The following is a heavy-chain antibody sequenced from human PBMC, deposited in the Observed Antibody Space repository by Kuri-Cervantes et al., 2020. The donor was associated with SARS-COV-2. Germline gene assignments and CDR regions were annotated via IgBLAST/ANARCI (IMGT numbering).Heavy chain of an antibody. CDR2: IKSKTDGGTT. D-gene: IGHD3-3*01. J-gene: IGHJ3*02. V-gene: IGHV3-15*01. CDR3: AKDLVSGITIFGVIIAAAAFDI. Sequence: GGSLRLSCAASGFTFSNAWMSWVRQAPGKGLEWVGRIKSKTDGGTTDYAAPVKGRFTISRDDSKNTLYLQMNSLRAEDTAVYYCAKDLVSGITIFGVIIAAAAFDIWGQGTMVTVSS. CDR1: GFTFSNAW.